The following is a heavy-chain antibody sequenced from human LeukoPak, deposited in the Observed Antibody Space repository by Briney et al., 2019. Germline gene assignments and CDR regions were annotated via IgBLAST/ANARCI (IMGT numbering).Heavy chain of an antibody. J-gene: IGHJ4*02. CDR1: GFTFSKAW. Sequence: GGSLRLSCGASGFTFSKAWMTWVRQAPGKGLEWVGRIKSKTDGETTDYGAPVKGRFTISREDPKSTLYLEMNSLKTEDTAVYYCTTGVEKWGQGTRVTVSS. CDR3: TTGVEK. CDR2: IKSKTDGETT. V-gene: IGHV3-15*01. D-gene: IGHD3-3*01.